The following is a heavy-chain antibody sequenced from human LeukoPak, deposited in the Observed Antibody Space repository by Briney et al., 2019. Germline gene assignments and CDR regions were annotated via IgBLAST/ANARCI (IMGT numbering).Heavy chain of an antibody. CDR1: GYTFTGYY. J-gene: IGHJ3*02. CDR2: INPNSGGT. V-gene: IGHV1-2*02. Sequence: ASVKVSCKASGYTFTGYYMHWVRQAPGQGLEWMGWINPNSGGTNYAQKFQGRVTMTRDTSISTAYMELSRLRSDDTAVYYCARVPPLAPSLDIWGQGTMVTVSS. D-gene: IGHD1-26*01. CDR3: ARVPPLAPSLDI.